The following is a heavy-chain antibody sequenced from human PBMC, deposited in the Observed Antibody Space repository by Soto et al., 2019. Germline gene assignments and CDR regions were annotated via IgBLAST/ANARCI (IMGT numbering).Heavy chain of an antibody. D-gene: IGHD3-22*01. CDR1: GFTLSSYA. CDR3: AKSRRKITMIAVS. V-gene: IGHV3-23*01. Sequence: EVQLLESGGGLVQPGGSLRLSCAASGFTLSSYAMSWVRQAPGKGLEWVSAISGSGGSTYYADSVKGRFTISRDNSKNTLYLQMNSLRAEDTAVYYCAKSRRKITMIAVSWGQGTLVTVSS. J-gene: IGHJ5*02. CDR2: ISGSGGST.